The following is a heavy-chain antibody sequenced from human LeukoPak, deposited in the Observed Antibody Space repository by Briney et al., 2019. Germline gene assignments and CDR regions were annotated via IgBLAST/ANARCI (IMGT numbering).Heavy chain of an antibody. J-gene: IGHJ6*02. CDR2: IYYGGST. D-gene: IGHD3-10*01. CDR3: ARGEVRGVDYYYGVDV. V-gene: IGHV4-59*01. Sequence: PSETLSLTCTVSGGSISSYYWSWIRQPPGKGLEWIGFIYYGGSTNYNPSLKSRVTISVEMSKNQFSLKLSSVTAADTAVYYCARGEVRGVDYYYGVDVWGQGTTVIVSS. CDR1: GGSISSYY.